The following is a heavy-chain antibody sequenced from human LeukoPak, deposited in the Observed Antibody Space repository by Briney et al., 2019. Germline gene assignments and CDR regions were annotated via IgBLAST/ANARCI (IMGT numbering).Heavy chain of an antibody. V-gene: IGHV4-34*01. Sequence: SETLSLTCAVYGGSFSGYYWSWIRQPPGKGLEWIGEINHSGSTNYNPSLKSRVTISVDTSKNQFSLKLSSVTAADTAVYYCARDLGGSCYSCFDYWGQGTLVTVSS. CDR1: GGSFSGYY. D-gene: IGHD2-15*01. J-gene: IGHJ4*02. CDR2: INHSGST. CDR3: ARDLGGSCYSCFDY.